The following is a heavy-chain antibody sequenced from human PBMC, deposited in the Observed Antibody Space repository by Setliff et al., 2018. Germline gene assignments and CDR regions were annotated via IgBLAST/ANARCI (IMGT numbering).Heavy chain of an antibody. CDR2: VYYSGNT. V-gene: IGHV4-39*07. Sequence: SETLSLTCTVSGGSISTTDYYWGWIRQPPGKGLEWIGCVYYSGNTYYSPSLKSRVTMFVDTSKNQFSPMLYSVTAADTAIYSCARYDSSGYSENYYFDYWGQGTLVTVSS. J-gene: IGHJ4*02. CDR3: ARYDSSGYSENYYFDY. D-gene: IGHD3-22*01. CDR1: GGSISTTDYY.